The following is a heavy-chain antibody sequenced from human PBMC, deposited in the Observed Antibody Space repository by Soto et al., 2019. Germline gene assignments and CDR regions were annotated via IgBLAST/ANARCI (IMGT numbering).Heavy chain of an antibody. CDR1: GFTFSSYG. V-gene: IGHV3-30*18. CDR3: AKDLGADTAMVNPYYYYGMDV. CDR2: ISYDGSNK. J-gene: IGHJ6*02. Sequence: QVQLVESGGGVVQPGRSLRLSCAASGFTFSSYGMHWVRQAPGKGLEWVAVISYDGSNKYYADSVKGRFTISRDNSKNTLYLQMNSLRAEDTAVYYCAKDLGADTAMVNPYYYYGMDVWGQGTTVTVSS. D-gene: IGHD5-18*01.